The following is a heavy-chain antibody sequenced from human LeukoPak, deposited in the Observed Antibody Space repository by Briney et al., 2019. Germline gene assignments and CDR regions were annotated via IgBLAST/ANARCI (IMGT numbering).Heavy chain of an antibody. J-gene: IGHJ5*02. Sequence: SETLSLTCTVSGDSISNYYWSWIRQPAGKGLEWIGRIYTSGSTYYNPSLKSRVTISVDTSKNQFSLKLSSVTAADTAVYYCARDRAVVVPGGWFDPWGQGTLVTVSS. D-gene: IGHD2-2*01. CDR3: ARDRAVVVPGGWFDP. CDR2: IYTSGST. CDR1: GDSISNYY. V-gene: IGHV4-4*07.